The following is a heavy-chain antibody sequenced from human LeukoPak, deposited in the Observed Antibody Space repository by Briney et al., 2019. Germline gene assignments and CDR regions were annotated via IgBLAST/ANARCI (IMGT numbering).Heavy chain of an antibody. V-gene: IGHV1-46*01. D-gene: IGHD1-1*01. CDR2: INPSGGST. J-gene: IGHJ4*02. Sequence: GASVKVSCKASGYTFTGYYMHWVRQAPGQGLEWMGIINPSGGSTSYAQKFQGRVTMTRGTSTSSVYMELSSLRSEDTAVYYCARGGYPTIYYFDYWGQGTLVTVSS. CDR1: GYTFTGYY. CDR3: ARGGYPTIYYFDY.